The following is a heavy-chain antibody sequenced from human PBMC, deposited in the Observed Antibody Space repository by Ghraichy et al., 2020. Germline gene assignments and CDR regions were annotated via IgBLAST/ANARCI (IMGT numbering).Heavy chain of an antibody. V-gene: IGHV5-51*01. D-gene: IGHD3-10*01. Sequence: GESLNISCKGSGYSFTSYWIGWVRQMPGKGLEWMGIIYPGDSDTRYSPSFQGQVTISADKSISTAYLQWSSLKASDTAMYYCARQRWSYYGSGSYIYAFDIWGQGTMVTVSS. CDR3: ARQRWSYYGSGSYIYAFDI. CDR2: IYPGDSDT. J-gene: IGHJ3*02. CDR1: GYSFTSYW.